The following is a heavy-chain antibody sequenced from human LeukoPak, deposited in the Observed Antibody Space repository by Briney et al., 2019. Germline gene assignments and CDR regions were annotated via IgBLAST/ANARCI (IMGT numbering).Heavy chain of an antibody. CDR2: INPYSGAT. D-gene: IGHD1-1*01. Sequence: ASVKVSCQASGYTSSDFYCNWVRHTPRQGLEWMGWINPYSGATISAQNFQGRVTLTWDASIGTAYMELSRLRSDDTAVYYCATSTVTHTRDPWGQGTLVTVSS. J-gene: IGHJ5*02. V-gene: IGHV1-2*02. CDR3: ATSTVTHTRDP. CDR1: GYTSSDFY.